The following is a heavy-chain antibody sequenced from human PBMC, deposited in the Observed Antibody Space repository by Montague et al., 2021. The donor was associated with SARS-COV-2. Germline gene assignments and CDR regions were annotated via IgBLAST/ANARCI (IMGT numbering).Heavy chain of an antibody. CDR1: GFTFSSYG. Sequence: SLRLSCATSGFTFSSYGMHWVRQAPGKGLEWVAVIWYDGSNKYYADSVKGRFTISRDNSKNTLYLQMNSLRAEDTAVYYCARVLSYYGMDVWGQGTTVTVSS. CDR3: ARVLSYYGMDV. J-gene: IGHJ6*02. CDR2: IWYDGSNK. V-gene: IGHV3-33*01. D-gene: IGHD3-10*01.